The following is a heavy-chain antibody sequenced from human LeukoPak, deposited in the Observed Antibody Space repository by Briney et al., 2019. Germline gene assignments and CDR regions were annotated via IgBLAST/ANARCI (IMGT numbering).Heavy chain of an antibody. CDR1: GFTFSSYG. Sequence: GRSLRLSCAASGFTFSSYGMHWVRQAPGKGLEWVAVISYDGSNKYYADSVKGRFTISRDNSKNTLYLQMNSLRAEDTAVYYCAKSRRGYSTYYYYGMDVWGQGTTVTVSS. CDR2: ISYDGSNK. CDR3: AKSRRGYSTYYYYGMDV. J-gene: IGHJ6*02. V-gene: IGHV3-30*18. D-gene: IGHD4-11*01.